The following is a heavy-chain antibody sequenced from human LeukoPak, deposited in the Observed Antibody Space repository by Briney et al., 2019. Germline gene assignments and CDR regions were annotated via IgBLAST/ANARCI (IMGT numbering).Heavy chain of an antibody. V-gene: IGHV3-53*01. J-gene: IGHJ4*02. Sequence: RGSLRLSCAASGFSVSSNYMRCVRDAPGRGLEWVLDIYSGGSTYYADPLKGRFTISRDNSKNTLYLQMNSLRAEDTAVYYCTRGSLGGYVFGYWGQGTLVTVSS. D-gene: IGHD1-26*01. CDR2: IYSGGST. CDR3: TRGSLGGYVFGY. CDR1: GFSVSSNY.